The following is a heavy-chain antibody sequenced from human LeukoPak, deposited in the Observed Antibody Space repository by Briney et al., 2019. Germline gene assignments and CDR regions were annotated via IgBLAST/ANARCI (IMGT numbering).Heavy chain of an antibody. CDR3: AKDLPAAYFDY. D-gene: IGHD2-2*01. CDR1: GFTFSNYG. Sequence: GGSLRLSCAASGFTFSNYGMHWVRQAPGKGLEWVAFVRSDGGIKYHADSVKGRFTISRDNSRTTLHLQMNSPRAEDTAVYHCAKDLPAAYFDYWGQGTLVTVSS. V-gene: IGHV3-30*02. CDR2: VRSDGGIK. J-gene: IGHJ4*02.